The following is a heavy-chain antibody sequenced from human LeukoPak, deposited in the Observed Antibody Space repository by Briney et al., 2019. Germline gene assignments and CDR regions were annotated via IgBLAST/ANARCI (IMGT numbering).Heavy chain of an antibody. CDR2: IRYDGSNK. Sequence: SGFTXSSYXXDWVRQAPGKXXEGVAFIRYDGSNKYYADSVKGRFTISRDNSKNTLYLQMNSLRAEDTAVYYCAKSRAVAGTLDYWGQGTLVTVSS. J-gene: IGHJ4*02. V-gene: IGHV3-30*02. D-gene: IGHD6-19*01. CDR1: GFTXSSYX. CDR3: AKSRAVAGTLDY.